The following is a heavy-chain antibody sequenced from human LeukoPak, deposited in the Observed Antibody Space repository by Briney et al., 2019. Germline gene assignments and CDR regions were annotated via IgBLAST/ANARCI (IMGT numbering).Heavy chain of an antibody. CDR3: ARDGTLEWLLYNPYFDY. Sequence: GASLRLSCAASGFTFSNYAMSWVRQAPGKGLEWVSAVSGRDDSTYYADSVKGRFTISRDNAKNSLYLQMNSLRAEDTAVYYCARDGTLEWLLYNPYFDYWGQGTLVTVSS. V-gene: IGHV3-23*01. J-gene: IGHJ4*02. D-gene: IGHD3-3*01. CDR2: VSGRDDST. CDR1: GFTFSNYA.